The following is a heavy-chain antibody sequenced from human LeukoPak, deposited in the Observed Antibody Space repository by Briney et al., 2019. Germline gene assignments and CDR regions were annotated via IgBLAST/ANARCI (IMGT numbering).Heavy chain of an antibody. CDR3: ARHVHIVVVIAINYFDY. CDR2: IYYSGST. CDR1: GGSISSSSYY. J-gene: IGHJ4*02. Sequence: PSETLSLTCTVSGGSISSSSYYWGWIRQPPGKGLEWIGSIYYSGSTYYNPSLRSRVTISVDTSKNQFSLKLSSVTAADTAVYYCARHVHIVVVIAINYFDYWGQGTLVTVSS. V-gene: IGHV4-39*01. D-gene: IGHD2-21*01.